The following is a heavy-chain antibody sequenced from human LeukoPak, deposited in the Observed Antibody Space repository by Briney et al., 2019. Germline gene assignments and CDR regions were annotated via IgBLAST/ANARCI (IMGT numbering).Heavy chain of an antibody. Sequence: SGPTLVKPTQTLTLTCTFSGFSLTTSGVGVGWIRQPPGKALEWLAAINWNDDKRYSPSLKSRLTITKDTSKNQVVLTMTNIDPVDTATYYCAHSRRPVAIRWFDPWGQGTLVTVSS. CDR2: INWNDDK. J-gene: IGHJ5*02. CDR3: AHSRRPVAIRWFDP. CDR1: GFSLTTSGVG. V-gene: IGHV2-5*01. D-gene: IGHD2-2*01.